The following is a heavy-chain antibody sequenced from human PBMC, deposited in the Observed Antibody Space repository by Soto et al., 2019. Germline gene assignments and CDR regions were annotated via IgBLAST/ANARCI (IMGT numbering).Heavy chain of an antibody. V-gene: IGHV4-39*01. D-gene: IGHD3-10*01. CDR1: GGSITSGDSY. CDR2: MDYSGDT. J-gene: IGHJ5*02. CDR3: ARRTPLYASESSRLDP. Sequence: WETLSLTCTVSGGSITSGDSYWGWIRQPPGRGLEWIGTMDYSGDTTYNPSLESRVTISVDTSKNQFSLRLSFVTAADTAVYYCARRTPLYASESSRLDPWGQGALVPVYS.